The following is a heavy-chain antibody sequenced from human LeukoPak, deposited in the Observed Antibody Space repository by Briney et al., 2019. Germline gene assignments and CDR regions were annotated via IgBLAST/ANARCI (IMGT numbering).Heavy chain of an antibody. J-gene: IGHJ4*02. CDR2: ISAYNGNT. V-gene: IGHV1-18*01. Sequence: GASVKVSCKASGYTFTSYGISWVRQAPGQGLEWMGWISAYNGNTNYAQKLQGRVTMTTDTSTSTAYMELRSLRSDDTAVYYCARDGRVAPRPDYGDKGYFDYWGQGTLVTVSS. D-gene: IGHD4-17*01. CDR3: ARDGRVAPRPDYGDKGYFDY. CDR1: GYTFTSYG.